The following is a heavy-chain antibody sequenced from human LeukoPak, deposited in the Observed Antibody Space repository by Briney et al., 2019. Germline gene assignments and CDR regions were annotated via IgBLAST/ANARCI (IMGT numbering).Heavy chain of an antibody. Sequence: PSETLSLTCTVSGGSISSGSYYWSWIRQPAGKGLEWIGRIYTSGSTNYNPSLKSRVTISVDTSKNQFSLKLSSVTAADTAVYYCARDRIAAAGTWFDPWGQGTLVTVSS. V-gene: IGHV4-61*02. CDR3: ARDRIAAAGTWFDP. J-gene: IGHJ5*02. CDR1: GGSISSGSYY. CDR2: IYTSGST. D-gene: IGHD6-13*01.